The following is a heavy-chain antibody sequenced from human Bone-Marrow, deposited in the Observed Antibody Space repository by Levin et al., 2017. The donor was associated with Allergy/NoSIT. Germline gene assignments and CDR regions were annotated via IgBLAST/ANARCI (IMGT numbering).Heavy chain of an antibody. CDR1: GFTFSAHY. V-gene: IGHV3-11*01. J-gene: IGHJ6*02. D-gene: IGHD2-15*01. CDR3: ARGSGIVDSDFYYYGMDV. CDR2: ISSSGDTI. Sequence: FSAASGFTFSAHYMSWVRQAPGKGLEWVSYISSSGDTIYYADSVRGRFTISRDNAKNSLYLQMNSLRAEDTAVYYCARGSGIVDSDFYYYGMDVWGQGTTVTVSS.